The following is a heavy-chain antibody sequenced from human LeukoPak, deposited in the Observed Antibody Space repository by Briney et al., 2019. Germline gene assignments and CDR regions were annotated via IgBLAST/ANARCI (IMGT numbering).Heavy chain of an antibody. CDR1: GGSISSYY. D-gene: IGHD6-6*01. Sequence: SETLSLTCTVSGGSISSYYWSWIRQPPGKGLEWIGYIYTSGSTNYNPSLKSRVTISVDTSKNQFSLKLSSVTAADTAVYYCARHAMAARQSPRYYYYYMDVWGKGTTVTVSS. J-gene: IGHJ6*03. CDR2: IYTSGST. V-gene: IGHV4-4*09. CDR3: ARHAMAARQSPRYYYYYMDV.